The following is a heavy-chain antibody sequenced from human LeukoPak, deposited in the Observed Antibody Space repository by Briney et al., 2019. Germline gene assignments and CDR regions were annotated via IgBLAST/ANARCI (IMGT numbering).Heavy chain of an antibody. D-gene: IGHD2-8*01. Sequence: ASVKVSCKASGYTFTSYGISWVRQAPGQGLEWMGWISAYNGNTNYAQKLQGRVTMTTDTSTSTAYMELRSLRSDDTAVYYCARDESYCTNGVCYTIFDYWGQGTLVTVSS. CDR3: ARDESYCTNGVCYTIFDY. CDR1: GYTFTSYG. V-gene: IGHV1-18*01. J-gene: IGHJ4*02. CDR2: ISAYNGNT.